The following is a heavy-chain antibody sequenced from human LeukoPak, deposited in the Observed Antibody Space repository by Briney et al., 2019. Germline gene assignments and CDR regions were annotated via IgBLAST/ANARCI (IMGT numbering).Heavy chain of an antibody. J-gene: IGHJ4*02. CDR1: GGSISSGDYY. D-gene: IGHD1-1*01. CDR2: IYYSGST. V-gene: IGHV4-30-4*01. Sequence: SETLSLTCTVSGGSISSGDYYWSWIRQPPGKGLEWTGYIYYSGSTYYNPSLKSRVTISVDTSKNQFSLKLSSVTAADTAVYYCARAGGGYYFDYWGQGTLVTVSS. CDR3: ARAGGGYYFDY.